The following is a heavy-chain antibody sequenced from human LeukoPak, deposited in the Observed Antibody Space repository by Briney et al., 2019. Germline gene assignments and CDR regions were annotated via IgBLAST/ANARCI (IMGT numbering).Heavy chain of an antibody. Sequence: GGSLRLSCAASGFTFSNYRMNWVRQAPGKGLEWVANIDQDGSEKYSVDSVKGRFTISRDNAKNSLYLQLNSLRDEDTAVYYCARGSSGWHFDYWGQGTLVTVSS. D-gene: IGHD6-19*01. V-gene: IGHV3-7*04. CDR3: ARGSSGWHFDY. J-gene: IGHJ4*02. CDR2: IDQDGSEK. CDR1: GFTFSNYR.